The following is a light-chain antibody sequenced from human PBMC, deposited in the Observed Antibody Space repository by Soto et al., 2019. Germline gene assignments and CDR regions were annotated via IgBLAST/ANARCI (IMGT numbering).Light chain of an antibody. CDR3: QHYGSSPGYT. CDR1: QSVSSSY. V-gene: IGKV3-20*01. J-gene: IGKJ2*01. Sequence: IGLTQSPGTLSLSPGERDTLSCRASQSVSSSYLAWYQQKPGQAPRLLIYGASSRATGIPDRFSGSGSGTDFALTISRLEPEDFAVYYCQHYGSSPGYTFGQGTKLEIK. CDR2: GAS.